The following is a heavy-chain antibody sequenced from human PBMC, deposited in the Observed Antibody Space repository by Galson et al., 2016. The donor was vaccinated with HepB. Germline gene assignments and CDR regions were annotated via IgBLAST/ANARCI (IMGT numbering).Heavy chain of an antibody. Sequence: SVKVSCKASGYTFTSYYMHWVRQAPGQGLEWMGKINPRGGSTSCAQKFQGRVTMTRDTSTSTVYMELSSLTSGDTAVYYCARGTGTGGYFDYWGQGTLVTVSS. D-gene: IGHD3/OR15-3a*01. CDR1: GYTFTSYY. J-gene: IGHJ4*02. CDR3: ARGTGTGGYFDY. V-gene: IGHV1-46*01. CDR2: INPRGGST.